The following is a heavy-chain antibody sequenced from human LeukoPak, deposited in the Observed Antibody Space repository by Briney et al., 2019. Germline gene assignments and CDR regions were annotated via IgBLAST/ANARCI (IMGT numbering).Heavy chain of an antibody. J-gene: IGHJ6*04. V-gene: IGHV3-48*03. D-gene: IGHD3-10*02. CDR1: GFTFSGYA. CDR3: AELGITMIGGV. CDR2: ISSSGSTI. Sequence: PGGSLRLSCAGSGFTFSGYAMNWVRQAPGKGLEWVSYISSSGSTIYYADSVKGRFTISRDNAKNSLYLQMNSLRAEDRAVYYCAELGITMIGGVWGKGTTVTISS.